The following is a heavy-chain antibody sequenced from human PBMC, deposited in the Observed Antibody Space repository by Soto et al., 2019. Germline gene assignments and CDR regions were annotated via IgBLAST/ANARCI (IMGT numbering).Heavy chain of an antibody. D-gene: IGHD3-9*01. CDR1: GFIVSNNY. Sequence: HPGGSLRLSCAASGFIVSNNYMSWVRQAPGKGLDWVSLMYSDGSTYYADSVKGRFTISRDNSKNTLYLQMNSLRAEDTAVYYCARTYYDILTGYRKQMRGYHFDYWGQGTLVTVSS. CDR3: ARTYYDILTGYRKQMRGYHFDY. V-gene: IGHV3-66*01. CDR2: MYSDGST. J-gene: IGHJ4*02.